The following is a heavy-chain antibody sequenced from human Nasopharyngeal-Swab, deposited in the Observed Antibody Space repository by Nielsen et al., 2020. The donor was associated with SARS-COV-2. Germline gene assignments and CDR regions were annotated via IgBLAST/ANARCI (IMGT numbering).Heavy chain of an antibody. D-gene: IGHD3-10*01. J-gene: IGHJ4*02. Sequence: ASVKVSCKASGYTFTSYGISWVRQAPGQGLEWMGWISAYNGNTNYAQKLQGRVTMTTDTSTSTAYMELRSLRSDDTAVYYCAGVLLWFGELYYFDYWGQGTLVTVSS. CDR1: GYTFTSYG. V-gene: IGHV1-18*04. CDR2: ISAYNGNT. CDR3: AGVLLWFGELYYFDY.